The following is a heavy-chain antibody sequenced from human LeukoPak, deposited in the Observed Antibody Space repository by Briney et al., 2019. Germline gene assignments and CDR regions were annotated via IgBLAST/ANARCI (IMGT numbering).Heavy chain of an antibody. CDR1: GFTFSSYA. D-gene: IGHD2-21*02. Sequence: GGSLRLSCAASGFTFSSYAMNWVRQAPGKGLEWVSGIRGSGDTTYYADSVKGRFTISRDNSKNALYLQMNSLRAEDTAVYYCAKRMVTAFYYFDYWGQGTLVTVSS. V-gene: IGHV3-23*01. J-gene: IGHJ4*02. CDR2: IRGSGDTT. CDR3: AKRMVTAFYYFDY.